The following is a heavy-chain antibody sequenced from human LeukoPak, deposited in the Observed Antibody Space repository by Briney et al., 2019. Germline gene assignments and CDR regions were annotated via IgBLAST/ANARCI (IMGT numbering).Heavy chain of an antibody. CDR1: GYTFTGYY. D-gene: IGHD2-2*01. Sequence: GASVKVSCNASGYTFTGYYMHWVRQAPGQGLEWMGWINPNSGGTNYAQKFQGRVTMTRDTSISTAYMELSRLRSDDTAVYYCARGDYQLLSSSYYFDYWGQGTLVTVSS. J-gene: IGHJ4*02. CDR2: INPNSGGT. V-gene: IGHV1-2*02. CDR3: ARGDYQLLSSSYYFDY.